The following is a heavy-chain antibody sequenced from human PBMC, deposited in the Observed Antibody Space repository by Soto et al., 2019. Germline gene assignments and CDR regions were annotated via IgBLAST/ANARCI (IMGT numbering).Heavy chain of an antibody. CDR1: GFTFSNYG. V-gene: IGHV3-23*01. J-gene: IGHJ4*02. D-gene: IGHD6-19*01. CDR2: TSDGST. Sequence: EVQLLGSGGGSVQPGGSLRLSCAASGFTFSNYGMTWVRQAPGKGLEWLSATSDGSTFYRESVKGRFTMSRDDSINMLFRHMSSLRAVDTATYYGGRLVPGTWFGDYWGQGILVSVSS. CDR3: GRLVPGTWFGDY.